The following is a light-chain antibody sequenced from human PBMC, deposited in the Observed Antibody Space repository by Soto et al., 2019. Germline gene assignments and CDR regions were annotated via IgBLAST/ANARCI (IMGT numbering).Light chain of an antibody. CDR2: STD. Sequence: QAVVTQEPSLTVSPGGTVTLTCASSTGAVTSGHYANWLQQKPGQAPRALIYSTDTKHSWTPARFSGSLLGGKAALTLSGVRPEDEADYYCLLYYGGAAIFGGGTKVTVL. CDR1: TGAVTSGHY. CDR3: LLYYGGAAI. V-gene: IGLV7-43*01. J-gene: IGLJ2*01.